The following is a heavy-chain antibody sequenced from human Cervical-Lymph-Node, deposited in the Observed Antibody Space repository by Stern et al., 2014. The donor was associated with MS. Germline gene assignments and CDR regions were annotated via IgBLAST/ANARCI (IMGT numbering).Heavy chain of an antibody. V-gene: IGHV5-51*01. CDR3: ARRHCSSRRCGWFDP. CDR2: INPGDSDT. D-gene: IGHD2-2*01. CDR1: GYSFTSYW. Sequence: QLVQSGAEVKKPGESLKISCKGSGYSFTSYWIGCVRQMPGKGLEWMGIINPGDSDTRYSPSFQGQVTISADKSISTAYLQWSSLKASDTAMYYCARRHCSSRRCGWFDPWGQGTLVTVSS. J-gene: IGHJ5*02.